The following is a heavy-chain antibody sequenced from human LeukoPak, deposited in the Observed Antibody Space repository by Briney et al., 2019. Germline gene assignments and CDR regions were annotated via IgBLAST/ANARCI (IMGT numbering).Heavy chain of an antibody. Sequence: SETLSLTCSVSGGSISSYYWSWIRQPPGKELEWIGYMYYSGSTNYNPSLKSRVTISVDTSKDQFSLKLSSVTAADTAIYYCARNGVSDALDIWGQGTMVTVSS. J-gene: IGHJ3*02. CDR1: GGSISSYY. V-gene: IGHV4-59*01. D-gene: IGHD2-8*01. CDR2: MYYSGST. CDR3: ARNGVSDALDI.